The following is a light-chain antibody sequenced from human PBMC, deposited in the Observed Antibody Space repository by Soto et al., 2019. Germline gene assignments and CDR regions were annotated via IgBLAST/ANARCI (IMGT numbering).Light chain of an antibody. J-gene: IGKJ2*01. CDR3: QQSYSTPRT. CDR1: QSISSY. CDR2: AAF. Sequence: DIQMTQSPSSLSASVGDRVTITCRASQSISSYLNWYQQKPGKAPKLLIYAAFSLQSGVPSRFSGSGSGTDVTLTISRLQPEDFATYYCQQSYSTPRTFGQGTKLEIK. V-gene: IGKV1-39*01.